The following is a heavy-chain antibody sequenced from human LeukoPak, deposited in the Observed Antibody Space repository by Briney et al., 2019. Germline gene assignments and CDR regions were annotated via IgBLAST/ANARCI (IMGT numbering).Heavy chain of an antibody. D-gene: IGHD7-27*01. V-gene: IGHV3-21*01. J-gene: IGHJ4*02. CDR1: GFTFSNYA. CDR2: ISGSSTYI. CDR3: ARFETAPSRGDEY. Sequence: PGGSLRLSCTASGFTFSNYAMSWVRQAPGKGLEWVSSISGSSTYIIYADSVKGRFTISRDDANNSLFLQVNSLRAEDTAVYYCARFETAPSRGDEYWGQGTLVTVSS.